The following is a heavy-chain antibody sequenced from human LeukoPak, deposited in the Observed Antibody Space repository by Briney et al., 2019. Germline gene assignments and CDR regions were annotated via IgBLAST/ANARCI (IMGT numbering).Heavy chain of an antibody. CDR3: ARNVGGTGDFDY. Sequence: ASVKVSCKASGYTFTSYDINWVRQATGQGLEWMGWLNPNSGHTGSAQKFQDRVTITRDTSISTVYMELSSLRSEDTAVYYCARNVGGTGDFDYWGQGTLVTVSS. V-gene: IGHV1-8*03. D-gene: IGHD6-19*01. CDR2: LNPNSGHT. CDR1: GYTFTSYD. J-gene: IGHJ4*02.